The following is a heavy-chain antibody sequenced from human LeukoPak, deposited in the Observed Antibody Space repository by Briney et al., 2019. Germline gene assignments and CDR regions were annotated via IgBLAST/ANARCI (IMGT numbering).Heavy chain of an antibody. CDR2: IWYDGSNK. CDR3: AKERGYYSDSSGLYP. V-gene: IGHV3-33*06. J-gene: IGHJ5*02. D-gene: IGHD3-22*01. CDR1: GFTFSSYS. Sequence: PGGSLRLSCAASGFTFSSYSMHWVRQAPGKGLEWVAVIWYDGSNKYYADSVKGRFTISRDNSKNTLYLQMTSLRAEDTAVYYCAKERGYYSDSSGLYPWGQGTLVTVSS.